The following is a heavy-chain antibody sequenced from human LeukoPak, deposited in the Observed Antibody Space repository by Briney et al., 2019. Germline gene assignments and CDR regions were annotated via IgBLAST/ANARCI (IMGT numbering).Heavy chain of an antibody. CDR1: GGSISSGSYY. Sequence: KTSQTLSLTCTVSGGSISSGSYYWSWIRQPAGKGLEWIGYIYYTGSTNYSPSLKSRVTMSVDTSKNQFSLNLKSVTPEDTAVYYCARNLIPEQLVLNFWGQGTLVTVSS. CDR3: ARNLIPEQLVLNF. D-gene: IGHD6-13*01. V-gene: IGHV4-61*10. J-gene: IGHJ4*02. CDR2: IYYTGST.